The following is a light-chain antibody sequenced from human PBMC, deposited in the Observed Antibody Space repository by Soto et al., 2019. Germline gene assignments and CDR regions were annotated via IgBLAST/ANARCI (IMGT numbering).Light chain of an antibody. CDR2: GAS. CDR3: RQYGSSLTWT. CDR1: QSVTSRY. J-gene: IGKJ1*01. Sequence: ERVMTQSPGTLSLSPGERVTLSCMASQSVTSRYLARYQQKPGQAPRLLIYGASSRATGMPYRYSGSGSGTDSAVNNSRMEREDFAVYYCRQYGSSLTWTVGQRTKVEIK. V-gene: IGKV3-20*01.